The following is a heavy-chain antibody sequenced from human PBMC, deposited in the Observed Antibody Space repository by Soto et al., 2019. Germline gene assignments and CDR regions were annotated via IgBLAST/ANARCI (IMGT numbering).Heavy chain of an antibody. D-gene: IGHD3-10*01. CDR3: ARVGNRRSGRRISLFDY. CDR2: INPSGGST. CDR1: GYTFASYY. Sequence: ASVKVSCKASGYTFASYYMHWVRQAPGQGLEWMGIINPSGGSTSYAQKFQGRVTMTRDTSTSTVYMELSSLRSEDTAVYYCARVGNRRSGRRISLFDYWGQGTLVTVSS. J-gene: IGHJ4*02. V-gene: IGHV1-46*01.